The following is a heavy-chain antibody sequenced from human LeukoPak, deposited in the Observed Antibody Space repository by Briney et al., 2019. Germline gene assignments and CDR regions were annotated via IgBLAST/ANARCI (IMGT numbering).Heavy chain of an antibody. J-gene: IGHJ4*02. CDR2: IWYDGSNK. CDR1: GFTFSSYG. V-gene: IGHV3-33*01. CDR3: ARALEANYFDY. Sequence: PGGSLRLSCAASGFTFSSYGMHWVRQAPGKGLEWVAVIWYDGSNKYYADSVKGRFTISRDNFKNTLYLQMNSLRAEDTAVYYCARALEANYFDYWGQGTLVTVSS.